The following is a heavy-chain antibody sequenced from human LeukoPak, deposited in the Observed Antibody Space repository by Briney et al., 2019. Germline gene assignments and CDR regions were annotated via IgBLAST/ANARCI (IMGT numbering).Heavy chain of an antibody. D-gene: IGHD3-3*01. Sequence: GESLKISCKGSGYSFTSYWIGWVRQMPGKGLEWMGIIYPGDSDTRYSPSSQGQVTISADKSISAAYLQWSSLKASDTAVYYCASTSYDFRSGYLYWGQGTLVTDSS. CDR1: GYSFTSYW. J-gene: IGHJ4*02. CDR3: ASTSYDFRSGYLY. V-gene: IGHV5-51*01. CDR2: IYPGDSDT.